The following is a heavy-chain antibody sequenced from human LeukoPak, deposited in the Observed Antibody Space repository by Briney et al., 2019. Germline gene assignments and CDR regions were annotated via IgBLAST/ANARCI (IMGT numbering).Heavy chain of an antibody. CDR3: ARDDCSNHDSAD. V-gene: IGHV4-38-2*02. D-gene: IGHD4-11*01. CDR1: GYSISSGFY. Sequence: SETLSLTCTVSGYSISSGFYWAWIRQPPGKGLEWLGNIVPVHGGNTKYSPSLKGRVTISADTSKNQFSLRLNSVTAADTAVYYCARDDCSNHDSADWGQGTPVTVSS. CDR2: IVPVHGGNT. J-gene: IGHJ4*02.